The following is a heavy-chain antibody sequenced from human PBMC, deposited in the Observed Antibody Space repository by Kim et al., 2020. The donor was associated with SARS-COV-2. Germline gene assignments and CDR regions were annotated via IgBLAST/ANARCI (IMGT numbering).Heavy chain of an antibody. V-gene: IGHV4-31*03. CDR3: ARGNGSGSYYILDPYYYMDV. D-gene: IGHD3-10*01. CDR1: GGSISSGGYY. J-gene: IGHJ6*03. Sequence: SETLSLTCTVSGGSISSGGYYWSWIRQHPGKGLEWIGYIYYSGSTYYNPSLKSRVTISVDTSKNQFSLKLSSVTAADTAVYYCARGNGSGSYYILDPYYYMDVWGKGTTVTVSS. CDR2: IYYSGST.